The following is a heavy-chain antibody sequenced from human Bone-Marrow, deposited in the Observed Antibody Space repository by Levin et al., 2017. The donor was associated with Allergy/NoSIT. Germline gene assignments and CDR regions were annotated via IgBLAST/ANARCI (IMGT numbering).Heavy chain of an antibody. J-gene: IGHJ4*02. Sequence: GESLKISCAASGFTFSNAWMSWVRQAPGKGLEWVGRIKSKTDGGTTDYAAPVKGRFTISRDDSKNTLYLQMNSLKTEDTAVYYCTTTLYSSGYYPGYWGQGTLVTVSS. CDR1: GFTFSNAW. V-gene: IGHV3-15*01. CDR3: TTTLYSSGYYPGY. CDR2: IKSKTDGGTT. D-gene: IGHD3-22*01.